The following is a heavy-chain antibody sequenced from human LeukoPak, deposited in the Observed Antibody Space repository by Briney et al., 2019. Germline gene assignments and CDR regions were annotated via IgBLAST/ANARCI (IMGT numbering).Heavy chain of an antibody. D-gene: IGHD3-10*01. CDR2: INADNGNT. V-gene: IGHV1-18*01. J-gene: IGHJ4*02. Sequence: ASVKVSCKASGGTFSTYAISWVRQAPGQGLEWMGWINADNGNTRYAQKLQGRVTMTTDTSTTTAYMDLRSLRSDDTAVYYCARDADGSGTLLDYWGQGTLVTVSS. CDR3: ARDADGSGTLLDY. CDR1: GGTFSTYA.